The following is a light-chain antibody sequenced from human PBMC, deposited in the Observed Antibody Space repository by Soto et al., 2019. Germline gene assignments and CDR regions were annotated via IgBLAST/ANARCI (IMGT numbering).Light chain of an antibody. J-gene: IGKJ1*01. Sequence: IQLTQSPSSLSASVGDRVTITCRASQSINIWLAWYQQKPGRAPKLLIYKASTLESGVPSRFSGSGSGTEFTLTISSLQPDDFATYYCQQYNDYWTFGQGTRWIS. CDR3: QQYNDYWT. CDR1: QSINIW. V-gene: IGKV1-5*03. CDR2: KAS.